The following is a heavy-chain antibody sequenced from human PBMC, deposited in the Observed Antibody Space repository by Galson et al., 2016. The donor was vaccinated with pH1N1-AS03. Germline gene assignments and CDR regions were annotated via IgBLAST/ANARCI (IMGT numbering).Heavy chain of an antibody. J-gene: IGHJ4*02. CDR3: ATAGNYFDIRRFDY. CDR2: VKGVFRTT. D-gene: IGHD3-9*01. Sequence: SCKASGLTFSSYAISWVRQAPGQGLEWMGGVKGVFRTTNYAQKSQGRITITMDQSTGTAYMEVSSLRAEDTAVYYCATAGNYFDIRRFDYWGQGTPVTVFS. CDR1: GLTFSSYA. V-gene: IGHV1-69*05.